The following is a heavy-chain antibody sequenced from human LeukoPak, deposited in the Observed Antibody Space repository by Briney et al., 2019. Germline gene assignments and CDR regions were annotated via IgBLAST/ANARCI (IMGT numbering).Heavy chain of an antibody. CDR1: GFTFSNYW. CDR2: FDYSGTT. V-gene: IGHV4-59*08. CDR3: ARHGNLRDGYIFDN. Sequence: GSLRLSCEGSGFTFSNYWMSWVRQAPGKGLEWIGYFDYSGTTNYNPSLRGRVTISVDTSKKQLSLKLNSVTAADTAVFYCARHGNLRDGYIFDNWGQGALVTVSS. J-gene: IGHJ4*02. D-gene: IGHD5-24*01.